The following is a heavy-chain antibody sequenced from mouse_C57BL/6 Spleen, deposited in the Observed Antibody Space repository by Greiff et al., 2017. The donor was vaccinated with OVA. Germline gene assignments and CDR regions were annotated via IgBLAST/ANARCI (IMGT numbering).Heavy chain of an antibody. CDR1: GYTFTSYW. CDR3: ARGRVYDYDGFAY. D-gene: IGHD2-4*01. V-gene: IGHV1-55*01. CDR2: IYPGSGST. Sequence: QVQLQQSGAELVKPGASVKMSCKASGYTFTSYWITWVKQRPGQGLEWIGDIYPGSGSTNYNEKFKSKATLTVDTSSSTAYMQLSSLTSEDSAVYYCARGRVYDYDGFAYWGQGTLVTVSA. J-gene: IGHJ3*01.